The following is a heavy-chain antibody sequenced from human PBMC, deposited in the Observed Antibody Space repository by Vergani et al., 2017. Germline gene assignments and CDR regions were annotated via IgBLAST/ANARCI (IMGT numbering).Heavy chain of an antibody. CDR3: ARGGATVTTVVDYYYGMDV. CDR2: SNAGNGNT. J-gene: IGHJ6*02. V-gene: IGHV1-3*02. D-gene: IGHD4-17*01. Sequence: QVQLVQSGAEVKKPGASVKVSCKASGYTFTSYAMHWVRQAPGQGLEWMGWSNAGNGNTKYSQEFQGRVTITRDTSASTAYMELSSLRSEDMAVYYCARGGATVTTVVDYYYGMDVWGQGTTVTVSS. CDR1: GYTFTSYA.